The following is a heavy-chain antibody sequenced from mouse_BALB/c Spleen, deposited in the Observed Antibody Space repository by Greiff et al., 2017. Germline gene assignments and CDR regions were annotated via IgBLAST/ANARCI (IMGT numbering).Heavy chain of an antibody. CDR2: ISYDGSN. CDR1: GYSITSGYY. CDR3: ARDGDGNYAMDY. Sequence: EVKLQESGPGLVKPSQSLSLTCSVTGYSITSGYYWNWIRQFPGNKLEWMGYISYDGSNNYNPSLKNRISITRDTSKNQFFLKLNSMTTEDTATYYCARDGDGNYAMDYWGQGTSVTVSS. D-gene: IGHD2-1*01. J-gene: IGHJ4*01. V-gene: IGHV3-6*02.